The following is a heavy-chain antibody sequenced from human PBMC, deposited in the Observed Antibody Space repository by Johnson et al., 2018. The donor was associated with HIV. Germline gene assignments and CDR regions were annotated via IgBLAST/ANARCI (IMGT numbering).Heavy chain of an antibody. J-gene: IGHJ3*02. CDR2: ISYDGSNK. CDR3: ARKGDAFES. V-gene: IGHV3-30*19. CDR1: GFTFSTYG. Sequence: QEQLVESGGGVVQPGRSLRLSCAASGFTFSTYGMHWVRQAPGKGLEWVAVISYDGSNKYYADSVKGRFTISRDNAKNSLHLQMNSLRADDTAVYYWARKGDAFESWGQGTMGTVSS.